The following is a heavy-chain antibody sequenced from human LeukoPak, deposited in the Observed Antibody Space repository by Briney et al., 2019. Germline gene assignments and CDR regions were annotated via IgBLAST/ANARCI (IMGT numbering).Heavy chain of an antibody. CDR3: AREIYYDSMGGIYSAFDI. CDR2: IYYSGST. J-gene: IGHJ3*02. Sequence: PSETLSLTCTVSGGSISSYYWSWIRQPPGKGLEWIGYIYYSGSTNYNPSLKSRVTISVDTSKNQFSLKLSSVTAADTAVYYCAREIYYDSMGGIYSAFDIWGQGTMVTVSS. D-gene: IGHD3-22*01. V-gene: IGHV4-59*12. CDR1: GGSISSYY.